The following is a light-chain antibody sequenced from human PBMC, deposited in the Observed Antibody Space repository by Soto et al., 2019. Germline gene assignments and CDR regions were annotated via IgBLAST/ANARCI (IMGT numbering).Light chain of an antibody. CDR2: GAS. V-gene: IGKV3-20*01. Sequence: EIVLTQSPGTLSLSPGERATLSCRASQSVSSSYLAWYQQKPGQAPRLLIYGASSRATGIPDRFSGSGSGTDFTLTISRLEPEDFALYSCQQYGSSPETFGQGTKVEI. J-gene: IGKJ1*01. CDR1: QSVSSSY. CDR3: QQYGSSPET.